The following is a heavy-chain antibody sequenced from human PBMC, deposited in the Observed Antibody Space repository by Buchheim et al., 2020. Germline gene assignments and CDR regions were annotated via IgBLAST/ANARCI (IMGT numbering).Heavy chain of an antibody. Sequence: EEQLVESGGGVVQPGGSLRLSCAASGFTFSSYWMQWVHQAPGKGLVWVSRINSDGSRTSYADFVKGRFTISRDNAKKTLYLQMNSLRVEDTAVYLCASGLYGSYGMDVWGQGTT. J-gene: IGHJ6*02. V-gene: IGHV3-74*01. CDR3: ASGLYGSYGMDV. CDR1: GFTFSSYW. CDR2: INSDGSRT. D-gene: IGHD4-17*01.